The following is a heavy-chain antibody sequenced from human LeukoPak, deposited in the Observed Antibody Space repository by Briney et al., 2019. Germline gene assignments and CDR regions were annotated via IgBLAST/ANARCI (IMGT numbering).Heavy chain of an antibody. J-gene: IGHJ4*02. V-gene: IGHV3-30-3*01. CDR3: KVSREGY. CDR1: GFTFSSYS. Sequence: PGGSLRLSCAASGFTFSSYSMHWVRQAPGKGLEWVAVISYHGSNQYYADSVKGRFTISRDNSKNTLYLQMNSLRAEDTAVYYCKVSREGYWGQGTLVTVSS. CDR2: ISYHGSNQ. D-gene: IGHD1-26*01.